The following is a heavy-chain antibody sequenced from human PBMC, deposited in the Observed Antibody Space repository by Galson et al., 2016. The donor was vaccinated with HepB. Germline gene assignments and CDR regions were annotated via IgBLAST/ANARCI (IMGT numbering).Heavy chain of an antibody. CDR2: IYYSGSD. CDR3: ARLSGTHCGSDCDDY. J-gene: IGHJ4*02. V-gene: IGHV4-39*01. Sequence: SETLSLTCTVSGGSISSSTYYWGWIRQPPGKGLEWIASIYYSGSDYYKPSLKSRVTIPVDTSKNQFSLRLTSVTATDTAVYYCARLSGTHCGSDCDDYWGQGTLVTVSS. CDR1: GGSISSSTYY. D-gene: IGHD2-21*02.